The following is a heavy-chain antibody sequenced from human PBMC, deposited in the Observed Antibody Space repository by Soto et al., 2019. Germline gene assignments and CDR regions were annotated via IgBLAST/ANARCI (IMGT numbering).Heavy chain of an antibody. D-gene: IGHD3-22*01. CDR1: GFTFSNYG. CDR3: ARVGYSSDLDGMDV. Sequence: QVQLVESGGGVVQPGRSLRLSCAASGFTFSNYGMHWVRQAPGKGLEWVANIWHDGSNKNYADSVKGRFTISRDTSKSTLYLQMNSLRAEDTAVYYCARVGYSSDLDGMDVWGQGTTVTVSS. J-gene: IGHJ6*02. CDR2: IWHDGSNK. V-gene: IGHV3-33*01.